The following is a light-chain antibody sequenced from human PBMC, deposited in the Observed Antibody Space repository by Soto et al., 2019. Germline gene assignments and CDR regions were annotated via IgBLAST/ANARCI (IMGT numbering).Light chain of an antibody. CDR2: GAS. CDR3: QQGHNWPLT. Sequence: EIVMTQSPATLSLSPGERAALSCRASQSINSELAWYQQKPGQPPRLHIYGASTRATGAPARFTGSESGSEFTLIISGLQPEDFAVYYCQQGHNWPLTFGQGTRLEI. CDR1: QSINSE. V-gene: IGKV3-15*01. J-gene: IGKJ2*01.